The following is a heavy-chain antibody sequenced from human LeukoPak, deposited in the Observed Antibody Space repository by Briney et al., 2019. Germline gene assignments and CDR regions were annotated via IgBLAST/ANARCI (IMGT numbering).Heavy chain of an antibody. CDR1: GFTFSTYS. D-gene: IGHD3-22*01. Sequence: PGGSLRLSCAASGFTFSTYSMNWVRQAPGKGLEWVSAISGSGGSTYYADSVKGRFTISRDNSKNTLYLQMNSLRAGDTAVYYCAKSPYDSSGYLSDFDYWGQGTLVTVSS. CDR2: ISGSGGST. CDR3: AKSPYDSSGYLSDFDY. V-gene: IGHV3-23*01. J-gene: IGHJ4*02.